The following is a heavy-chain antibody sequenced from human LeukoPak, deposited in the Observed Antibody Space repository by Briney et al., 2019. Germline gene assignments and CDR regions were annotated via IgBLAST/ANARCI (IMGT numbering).Heavy chain of an antibody. Sequence: SCKVSGYTLTELSMHWVRQAPGKGLEWVAIISYDGNKKYYADSVKGRFTISRDNSKNTLYLQINSLRPDDTAVHYCAREHMAAAGANWFDPWGQGTLVTVSS. CDR3: AREHMAAAGANWFDP. V-gene: IGHV3-30*04. CDR1: GYTLTELS. D-gene: IGHD6-13*01. J-gene: IGHJ5*02. CDR2: ISYDGNKK.